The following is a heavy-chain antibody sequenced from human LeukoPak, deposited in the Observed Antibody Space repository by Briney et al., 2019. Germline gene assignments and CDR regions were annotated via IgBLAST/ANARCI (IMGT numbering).Heavy chain of an antibody. Sequence: SETLTLTCAVYGGSFSDYYWSWIRQPPGKGLEWIGEVNHSGSTNYNPSLKSRLIISVDTSKNQFSLRLSSVTAADTAVYYCASGNRDYGDYPRTSFFDYWGQGTLVTVSS. J-gene: IGHJ4*02. CDR1: GGSFSDYY. V-gene: IGHV4-34*01. CDR3: ASGNRDYGDYPRTSFFDY. CDR2: VNHSGST. D-gene: IGHD4-17*01.